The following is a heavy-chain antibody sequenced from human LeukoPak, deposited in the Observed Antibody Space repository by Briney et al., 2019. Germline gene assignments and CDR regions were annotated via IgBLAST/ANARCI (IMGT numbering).Heavy chain of an antibody. CDR2: IKSKTNGETT. D-gene: IGHD2-21*02. Sequence: GGSLRLFCAASGLSFSEAWMTGVRQAPGKGLEGVGRIKSKTNGETTDYAAPVKGRFTISRDGSKDTLYLQMGSLKAADIAVYYCPMVTSNGHAWGQGTLVTVSS. CDR1: GLSFSEAW. CDR3: PMVTSNGHA. J-gene: IGHJ4*02. V-gene: IGHV3-15*01.